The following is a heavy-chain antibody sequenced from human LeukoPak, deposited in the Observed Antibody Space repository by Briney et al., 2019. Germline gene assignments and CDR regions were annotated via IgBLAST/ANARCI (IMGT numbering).Heavy chain of an antibody. CDR3: ARAPALIAAAANYYMDV. V-gene: IGHV4-34*01. CDR2: INHSGST. D-gene: IGHD6-13*01. J-gene: IGHJ6*03. CDR1: GGSFGGYY. Sequence: SETLSLTCAVYGGSFGGYYWSWIRQPPGKGLEWIGEINHSGSTNYNPSLKSRVTISVDTSKNQFSLKLSSVTAADTAVYYCARAPALIAAAANYYMDVWGKGTTVTVSS.